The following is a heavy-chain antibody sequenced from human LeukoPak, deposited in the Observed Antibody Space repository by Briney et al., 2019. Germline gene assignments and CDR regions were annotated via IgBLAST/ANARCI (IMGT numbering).Heavy chain of an antibody. CDR2: IHYSGST. J-gene: IGHJ6*03. Sequence: PSETLSLTCTVTGGSISSSSYYWAWIRQPPGKGLEWIGSIHYSGSTYYNPSLQSRVTISIDTSKNQFSLKLRFVTAADTAVYYCGGVRCSGGSCPYYYYYYMDVWGKGTTVTVSS. D-gene: IGHD2-15*01. CDR3: GGVRCSGGSCPYYYYYYMDV. V-gene: IGHV4-39*07. CDR1: GGSISSSSYY.